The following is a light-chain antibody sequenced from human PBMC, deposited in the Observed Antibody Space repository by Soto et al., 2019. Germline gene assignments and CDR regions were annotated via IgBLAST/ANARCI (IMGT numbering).Light chain of an antibody. Sequence: QGIASGLAWYQHRPGKAPKLLIYAASILQSWVPPRFSGSGTGTDFTLTLSSLQPEDFATYFCQQTNSFPRTFGGGTKVDI. CDR2: AAS. V-gene: IGKV1-12*01. CDR3: QQTNSFPRT. J-gene: IGKJ4*01. CDR1: QGIASG.